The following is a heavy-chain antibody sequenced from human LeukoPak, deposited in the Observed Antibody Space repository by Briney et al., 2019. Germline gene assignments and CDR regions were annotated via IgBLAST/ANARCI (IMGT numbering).Heavy chain of an antibody. D-gene: IGHD6-13*01. CDR1: GGSISSGGYY. V-gene: IGHV4-31*03. CDR3: AREGSSWYGVRTFDY. Sequence: SQTLSLTCTVSGGSISSGGYYWSWIRQHPGKGLEWIGYIYYSGSTYYNPSLKSRVTISVGTSKNQFSLKLSSVTAADTAVYYCAREGSSWYGVRTFDYWGQGTLVTVSS. CDR2: IYYSGST. J-gene: IGHJ4*02.